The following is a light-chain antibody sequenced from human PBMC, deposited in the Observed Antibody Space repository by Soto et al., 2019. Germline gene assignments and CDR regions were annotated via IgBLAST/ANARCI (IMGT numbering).Light chain of an antibody. Sequence: EVVLTHSPFARSLSRGERSTLSCMASQSFRGLLAWYQQKPGQAPRLLIYDAYNRATGIPPRFSGSGSGTDFTLTISSLEPEDSAVYYCQQRHMWPITFGQGTRLEIK. CDR2: DAY. CDR3: QQRHMWPIT. J-gene: IGKJ5*01. CDR1: QSFRGL. V-gene: IGKV3-11*01.